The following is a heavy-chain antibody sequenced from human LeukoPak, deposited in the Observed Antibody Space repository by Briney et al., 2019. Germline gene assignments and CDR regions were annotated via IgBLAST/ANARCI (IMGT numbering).Heavy chain of an antibody. CDR3: ALNYYDSSGYPNAFDI. CDR2: IYYSGST. Sequence: SETLSLTCTVSGGSISSYYWGWIRQPPGKGLEWIGSIYYSGSTYYNPSLKSRVTISVDSSKNQLSLKLSSVTAADTAVYYCALNYYDSSGYPNAFDIWGQGTMVTVSS. CDR1: GGSISSYY. D-gene: IGHD3-22*01. J-gene: IGHJ3*02. V-gene: IGHV4-39*07.